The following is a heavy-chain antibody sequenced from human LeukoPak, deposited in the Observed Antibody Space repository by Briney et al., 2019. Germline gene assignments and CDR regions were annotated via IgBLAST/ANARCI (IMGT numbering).Heavy chain of an antibody. CDR3: ARENLEYGDYAIDH. D-gene: IGHD4-17*01. CDR2: INSDGSNI. CDR1: GFTLSNYW. J-gene: IGHJ4*02. V-gene: IGHV3-74*01. Sequence: GGSLRLSCEASGFTLSNYWMNWVRQAPGKGLVRVSHINSDGSNIKYADSVKGRFTISRDNAKNSLDLQMNTLRAGDTGVYYCARENLEYGDYAIDHWGQGILVIVSS.